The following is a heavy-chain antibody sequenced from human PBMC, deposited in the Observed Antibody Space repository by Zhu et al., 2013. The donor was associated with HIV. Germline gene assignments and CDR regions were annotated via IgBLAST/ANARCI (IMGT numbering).Heavy chain of an antibody. D-gene: IGHD2-2*01. CDR2: IIPIFGTA. CDR3: ARVVPAAMIYNRRSSEPKEHEEIYLTRHRYFDY. V-gene: IGHV1-69*01. J-gene: IGHJ4*02. CDR1: GGTFSSYA. Sequence: QVQLVQSGAEVKKPGSSVKVSCKASGGTFSSYAISWVRQAPGQGLEWMGGIIPIFGTANYAQKFQGRVTITADESTSTAYMELSSLRSEDTAVYYCARVVPAAMIYNRRSSEPKEHEEIYLTRHRYFDYWGQGTLVTVSS.